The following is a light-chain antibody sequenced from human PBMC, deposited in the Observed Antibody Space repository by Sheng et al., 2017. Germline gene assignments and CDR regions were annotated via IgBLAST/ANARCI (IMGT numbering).Light chain of an antibody. V-gene: IGKV1-9*01. CDR3: QQLNSYPLT. J-gene: IGKJ4*01. CDR1: QDIFSD. Sequence: DIQLAQSPSFLSASVGDRVTITCRASQDIFSDLAWYQQKPGQAPNLLIYAASNLQSGVPSRFSGSGSVTEFTLTISSLQPEDFATYYCQQLNSYPLTFGGGTKVRSN. CDR2: AAS.